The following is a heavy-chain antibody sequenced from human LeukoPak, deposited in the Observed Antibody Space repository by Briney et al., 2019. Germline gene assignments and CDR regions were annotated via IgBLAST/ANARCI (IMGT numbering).Heavy chain of an antibody. V-gene: IGHV4-61*10. CDR3: ARLPRELPYYMDV. J-gene: IGHJ6*03. CDR1: GGSISSGSYY. CDR2: IYYSGST. Sequence: PSETLSLTCTVSGGSISSGSYYWSWIRQPAGKGLEWIGYIYYSGSTNYNPSLKSRVTISVDTSKNQFSLKLSSVTAADTAVYYCARLPRELPYYMDVWGKGTTVTISS. D-gene: IGHD3-10*01.